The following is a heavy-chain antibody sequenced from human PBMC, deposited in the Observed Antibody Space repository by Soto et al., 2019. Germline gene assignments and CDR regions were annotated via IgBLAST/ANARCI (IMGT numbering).Heavy chain of an antibody. D-gene: IGHD3-22*01. Sequence: PGGSLRLSCAASGFTFSSYSMNWVRQAPGKGLEWVSYISSGSSTIYYADSVKGRFTISRDNAKNSLYLQMNSLRDEDTAVYYCARVDYYDSSGYIPSVDYSGQGTLVTVSS. CDR3: ARVDYYDSSGYIPSVDY. CDR2: ISSGSSTI. J-gene: IGHJ4*02. V-gene: IGHV3-48*02. CDR1: GFTFSSYS.